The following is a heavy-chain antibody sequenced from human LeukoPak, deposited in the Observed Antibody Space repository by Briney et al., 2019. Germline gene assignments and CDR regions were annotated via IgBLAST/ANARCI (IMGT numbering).Heavy chain of an antibody. Sequence: SGTLSLTCAVYGGSFSGYYWSWIRQPPGKGLEWIGEINHSGSTNYSPSLKSRVTISVDTSKNQFSLKLSSVTAADTAVYYCARSYYDYVWGSYRQGYYFDYWGQGTLVTVSS. D-gene: IGHD3-16*02. CDR2: INHSGST. J-gene: IGHJ4*02. V-gene: IGHV4-34*01. CDR1: GGSFSGYY. CDR3: ARSYYDYVWGSYRQGYYFDY.